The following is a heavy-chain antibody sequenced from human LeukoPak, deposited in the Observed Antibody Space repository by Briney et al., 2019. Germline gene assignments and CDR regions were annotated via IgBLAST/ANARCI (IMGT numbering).Heavy chain of an antibody. CDR1: GFTFSSYA. D-gene: IGHD2-15*01. V-gene: IGHV3-23*01. J-gene: IGHJ4*02. CDR2: ISGSGGST. Sequence: PGGSLRLSCAASGFTFSSYAMSWVRQAPGKGLEWVSAISGSGGSTYYADSVKGRFTISRDNSKNTLYLQMNSLRAEDTAVYYCAEDHPGVVVAATYYYWGQGTLVTVSS. CDR3: AEDHPGVVVAATYYY.